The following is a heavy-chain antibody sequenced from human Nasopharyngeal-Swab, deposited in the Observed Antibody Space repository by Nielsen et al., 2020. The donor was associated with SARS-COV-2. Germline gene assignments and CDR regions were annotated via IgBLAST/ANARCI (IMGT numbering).Heavy chain of an antibody. CDR2: ISSSSSYI. Sequence: GGSLRLSCAASGFTFSDYYMSWVRQAPGKRLEWVSSISSSSSYIYYADSVKGRFTISRDNAKNSLYLQMNNLRAEDTAVYYCARDRWGWLPIGDAFDIWGQGTMVTVSS. V-gene: IGHV3-21*01. D-gene: IGHD2-21*01. J-gene: IGHJ3*02. CDR3: ARDRWGWLPIGDAFDI. CDR1: GFTFSDYY.